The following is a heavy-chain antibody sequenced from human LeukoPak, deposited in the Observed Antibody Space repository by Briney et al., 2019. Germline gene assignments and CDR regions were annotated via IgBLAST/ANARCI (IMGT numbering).Heavy chain of an antibody. CDR2: ISSSSSYI. J-gene: IGHJ3*02. CDR1: GFMFRSYS. Sequence: GGSLRLSCAASGFMFRSYSMNWVRQAPGKGLEWVSSISSSSSYIFYGDSVKGRFTSSRDNAKKSLSLQMNSLRAEDTAVYYCARDRGEDYYGSGNYLRAFDIWGQGTMVTVSS. V-gene: IGHV3-21*04. CDR3: ARDRGEDYYGSGNYLRAFDI. D-gene: IGHD3-10*01.